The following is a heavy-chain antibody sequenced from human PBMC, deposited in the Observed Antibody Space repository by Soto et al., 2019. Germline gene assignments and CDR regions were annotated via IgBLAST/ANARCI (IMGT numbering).Heavy chain of an antibody. J-gene: IGHJ6*02. D-gene: IGHD5-12*01. CDR1: GYTFTIYG. V-gene: IGHV1-18*01. Sequence: QVQLVQSGGEVKKPGASVKVSCKASGYTFTIYGINWVRQAPGQGLEWMGWISPDNCNTNYAQKLQGRVTMTTDTSTSTAYMELRSLRSDDTAIYYCARALGYSGYAGMDVWGPGTTVSVSS. CDR2: ISPDNCNT. CDR3: ARALGYSGYAGMDV.